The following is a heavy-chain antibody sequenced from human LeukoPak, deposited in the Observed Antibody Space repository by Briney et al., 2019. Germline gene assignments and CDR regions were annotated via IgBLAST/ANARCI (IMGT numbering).Heavy chain of an antibody. CDR3: ARYIVSYSHDAFDI. Sequence: SETLSLTCTVSGGSISSYYWSWIRQPPGKGLEWIGYIYYSGSTSYNPSLKSRVTISVDTSKKQFSLKLSSVTAADTAFYYCARYIVSYSHDAFDIWGQGTMVTVSS. CDR2: IYYSGST. V-gene: IGHV4-59*01. CDR1: GGSISSYY. J-gene: IGHJ3*02. D-gene: IGHD1-26*01.